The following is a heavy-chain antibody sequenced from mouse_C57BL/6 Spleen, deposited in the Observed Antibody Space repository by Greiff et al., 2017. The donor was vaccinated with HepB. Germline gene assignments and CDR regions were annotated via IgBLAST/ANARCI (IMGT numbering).Heavy chain of an antibody. D-gene: IGHD2-3*01. Sequence: EVKLVESGGGLVQPGGSLKLSCAASGFTFSDYYMYWVRQTPEKRLEWVAYISNGGGSTYYPDTVKGRFTISRDNAKNTLYLQMSRLKSEDTAMYYCARHDGYYGFAYWGQGTLVTVSA. CDR1: GFTFSDYY. CDR2: ISNGGGST. V-gene: IGHV5-12*01. J-gene: IGHJ3*01. CDR3: ARHDGYYGFAY.